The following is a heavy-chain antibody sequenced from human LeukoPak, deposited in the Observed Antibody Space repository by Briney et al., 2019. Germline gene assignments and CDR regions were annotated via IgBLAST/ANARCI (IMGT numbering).Heavy chain of an antibody. CDR1: GYTFTSYD. Sequence: ASVKVSCKASGYTFTSYDINWVRQATGQGLEWMAWMNPNSGNTGYAQKFQGRVTMTSNTSINTAYMELSSLRSEDTAVYYCARGPRYSGYDRTLGVTDYWGQGTLVTVSS. CDR2: MNPNSGNT. D-gene: IGHD5-12*01. CDR3: ARGPRYSGYDRTLGVTDY. J-gene: IGHJ4*02. V-gene: IGHV1-8*01.